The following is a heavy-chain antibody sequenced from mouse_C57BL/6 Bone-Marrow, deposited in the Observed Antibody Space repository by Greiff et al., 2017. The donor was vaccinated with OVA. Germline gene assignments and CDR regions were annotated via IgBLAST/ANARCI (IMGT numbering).Heavy chain of an antibody. V-gene: IGHV1-64*01. Sequence: QVQLKQSGAELVKPGASVKLSCKASGYTFTSYCMHWVKQRPGQGLEWIGMIYPKSGSNTYNEKFKSKATLTVDKSSSTAYMQLSSLTSEASAVYYCARWAPTLKFHYWYVDVWGTGTTVTVSS. J-gene: IGHJ1*03. CDR1: GYTFTSYC. D-gene: IGHD1-3*01. CDR2: IYPKSGSN. CDR3: ARWAPTLKFHYWYVDV.